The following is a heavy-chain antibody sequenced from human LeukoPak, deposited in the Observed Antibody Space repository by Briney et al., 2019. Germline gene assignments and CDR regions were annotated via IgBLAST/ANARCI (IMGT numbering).Heavy chain of an antibody. CDR3: ARLRRNSDTSGYYYYYDY. CDR1: GFTFSSYS. V-gene: IGHV3-21*01. Sequence: PGGSLRLSCAASGFTFSSYSFNWVRQAPGKGLEWVSSVTTVSSYIYYADSVRGRFTISRDNADNSLYLQMNGLRAEDTGVYYCARLRRNSDTSGYYYYYDYWGQGTLVTVSS. D-gene: IGHD3-22*01. J-gene: IGHJ4*02. CDR2: VTTVSSYI.